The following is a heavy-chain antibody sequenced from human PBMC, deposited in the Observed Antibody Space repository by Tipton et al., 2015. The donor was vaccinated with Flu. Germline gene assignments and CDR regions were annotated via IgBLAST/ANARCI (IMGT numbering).Heavy chain of an antibody. CDR3: ARLRANYYDSSGYSDY. D-gene: IGHD3-22*01. Sequence: LRLSCTVSGGSISSSSYYWGWIRQPPGKGLEWIGSIYYSGSTYYNPSLKSRVTISVDTSKNQFSLRLSSVTAADTAVYYCARLRANYYDSSGYSDYWGQGTLVTVSS. V-gene: IGHV4-39*07. J-gene: IGHJ4*02. CDR2: IYYSGST. CDR1: GGSISSSSYY.